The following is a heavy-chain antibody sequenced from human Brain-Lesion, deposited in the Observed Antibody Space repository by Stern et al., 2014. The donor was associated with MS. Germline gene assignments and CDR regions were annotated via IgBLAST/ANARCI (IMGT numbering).Heavy chain of an antibody. J-gene: IGHJ6*02. CDR2: FDPEDGAT. D-gene: IGHD6-13*01. Sequence: QLVQSGAEVKKPGASVKVSCKVSGYTLTELSMHWVRQAPGKGLEWMGTFDPEDGATIYAQKFQGKVTMTEDTSTDTAYMELSSLRSEDTAVYYCATGDFRQQLVPGPYYFYGMDVWGQGTTVTVS. CDR1: GYTLTELS. V-gene: IGHV1-24*01. CDR3: ATGDFRQQLVPGPYYFYGMDV.